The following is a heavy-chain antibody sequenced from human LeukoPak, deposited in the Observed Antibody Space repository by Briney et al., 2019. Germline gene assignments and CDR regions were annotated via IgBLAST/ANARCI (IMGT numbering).Heavy chain of an antibody. D-gene: IGHD5-24*01. V-gene: IGHV3-53*01. CDR3: AREGDGDGYNLGY. CDR2: IYSGGST. J-gene: IGHJ4*02. Sequence: GGSLRLSCAASGFKVSSNYMSWVRQAPGKGLEWVSVIYSGGSTYYADSVKGRLTISRDNFKNTLYLQMNSLRAEDTAVYYCAREGDGDGYNLGYWGQGTLVTVSS. CDR1: GFKVSSNY.